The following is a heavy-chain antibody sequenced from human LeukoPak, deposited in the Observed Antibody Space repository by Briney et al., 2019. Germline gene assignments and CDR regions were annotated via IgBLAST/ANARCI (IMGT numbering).Heavy chain of an antibody. CDR2: ISYDGSNK. V-gene: IGHV3-30*14. CDR1: GFTFSSYA. J-gene: IGHJ6*02. Sequence: PGGSLRLSCAASGFTFSSYAMHWVRQAPGKGLEWVAVISYDGSNKYYADSVKGRFTISRDNSKNTLYLQMNSLRAEDTAVYYCARVAPYYYYYGMDVWGQGTTVTVSS. CDR3: ARVAPYYYYYGMDV.